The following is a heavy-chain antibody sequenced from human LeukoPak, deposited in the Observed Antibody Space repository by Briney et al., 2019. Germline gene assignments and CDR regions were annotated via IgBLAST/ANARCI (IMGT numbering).Heavy chain of an antibody. J-gene: IGHJ5*02. CDR3: ARGIQDYGDYWFDP. CDR2: IYYSGST. V-gene: IGHV4-59*01. D-gene: IGHD4-17*01. Sequence: SETLSLTCTVSGGSISSYYWSWIRQPPGKGLEWIGSIYYSGSTNYNPSLRSRVTISVDTSKSQFSLKLSSVTAADTALYYGARGIQDYGDYWFDPWGQGTLVTVSS. CDR1: GGSISSYY.